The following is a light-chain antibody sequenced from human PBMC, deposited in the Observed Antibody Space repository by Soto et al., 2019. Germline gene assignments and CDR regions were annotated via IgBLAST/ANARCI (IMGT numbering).Light chain of an antibody. J-gene: IGLJ1*01. CDR3: SSYTSTSTLVV. V-gene: IGLV2-14*01. CDR1: RSDVGGYNY. CDR2: EVS. Sequence: SALTQPASVSGSPGQSITISCTGTRSDVGGYNYVSWYQQHPGKAPKLMISEVSNRPSGVSNRFSGSKSGNTASLTISGLQAADEADYYCSSYTSTSTLVVFGTGTKVTVL.